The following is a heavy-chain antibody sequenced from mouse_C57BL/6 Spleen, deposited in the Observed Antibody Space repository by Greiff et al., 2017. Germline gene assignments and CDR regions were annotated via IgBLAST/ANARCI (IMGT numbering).Heavy chain of an antibody. CDR1: GYAFSSSW. D-gene: IGHD2-2*01. CDR2: IYPGDGDT. V-gene: IGHV1-82*01. J-gene: IGHJ2*01. CDR3: ASAPSGYPDY. Sequence: QVQLQQSGPELVKPGASVKISCKASGYAFSSSWMNWVKQRPGKGLEWIGRIYPGDGDTNYNGKFKGKATLTADKSSSTAYMHLRILTSEDAAVYFCASAPSGYPDYWGQGTTLTVSS.